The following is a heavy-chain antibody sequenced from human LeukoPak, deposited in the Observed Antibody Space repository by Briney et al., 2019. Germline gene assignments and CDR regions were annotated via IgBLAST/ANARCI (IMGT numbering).Heavy chain of an antibody. CDR1: GITFSDYY. CDR2: ISSSGSTI. D-gene: IGHD6-25*01. J-gene: IGHJ6*02. Sequence: GGSLRLSCAASGITFSDYYMSWIRQAPGKGLEWVSYISSSGSTIYYADSVKGRFTISRDNAKNSLYLQMNSLRAEDTAVYYCASGRQRLYYYGMDVWGQGTTVTVSS. V-gene: IGHV3-11*01. CDR3: ASGRQRLYYYGMDV.